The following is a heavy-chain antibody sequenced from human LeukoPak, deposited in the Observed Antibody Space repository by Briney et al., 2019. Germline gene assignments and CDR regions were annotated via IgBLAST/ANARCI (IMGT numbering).Heavy chain of an antibody. D-gene: IGHD3-10*01. Sequence: GGSLRLSCAASGFTFSSSGMHWVRQAPGKGLEWVAVISYDGSNKYYADSVKGRFTISRDNSKNTLYLQMNSLRAEDTAVYYCARVSVRGVLPPYFDYWGQGTLVTVSS. CDR1: GFTFSSSG. CDR2: ISYDGSNK. J-gene: IGHJ4*02. CDR3: ARVSVRGVLPPYFDY. V-gene: IGHV3-30*03.